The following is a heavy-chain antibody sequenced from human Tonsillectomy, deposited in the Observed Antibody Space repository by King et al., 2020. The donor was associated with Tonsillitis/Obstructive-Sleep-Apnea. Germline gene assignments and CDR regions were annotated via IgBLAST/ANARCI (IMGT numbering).Heavy chain of an antibody. CDR1: GGSISSSSYY. D-gene: IGHD3-10*01. CDR2: IYYSGST. CDR3: ARRTGGSGNWFDP. J-gene: IGHJ5*02. Sequence: QLQESGPGLVKPSETLSLTCTVSGGSISSSSYYWDWIRQPPGKGLEWVGSIYYSGSTHYNPSLKSRVTIFIDTSKSQFSLNLRSVTAADTAVYSCARRTGGSGNWFDPWGQGTLVTVSS. V-gene: IGHV4-39*01.